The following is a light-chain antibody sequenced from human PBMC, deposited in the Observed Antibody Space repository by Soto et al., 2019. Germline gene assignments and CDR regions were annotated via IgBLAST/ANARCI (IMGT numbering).Light chain of an antibody. J-gene: IGKJ2*01. CDR2: GAS. V-gene: IGKV3-20*01. CDR1: QSVSSSS. Sequence: EIVLTQSPGTLSLSPGERATLSCRASQSVSSSSLAWYQQKPGQAPRLLIYGASSRATGIPDRFSGSGSGTVFTLTISRLEPEDFAVYYCQQYGSSPPMYTFGQGTKVDIK. CDR3: QQYGSSPPMYT.